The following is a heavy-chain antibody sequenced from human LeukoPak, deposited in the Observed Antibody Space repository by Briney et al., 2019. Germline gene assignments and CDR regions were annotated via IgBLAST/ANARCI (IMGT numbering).Heavy chain of an antibody. D-gene: IGHD1-26*01. CDR2: IYYSGIT. Sequence: SDTLSLTCTVSGDSISSDYWTWIRKPPGKGLEWIGCIYYSGITNYNPSLKSRATMSLDTTKNQFPLKLNSVTAADTAVYYCARARSGSDFLGYFDSWGQGTLVTVSS. V-gene: IGHV4-59*07. CDR1: GDSISSDY. J-gene: IGHJ4*02. CDR3: ARARSGSDFLGYFDS.